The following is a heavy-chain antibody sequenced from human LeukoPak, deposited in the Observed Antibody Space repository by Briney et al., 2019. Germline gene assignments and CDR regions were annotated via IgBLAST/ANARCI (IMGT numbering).Heavy chain of an antibody. CDR2: IIPIFGTA. J-gene: IGHJ6*03. V-gene: IGHV1-69*13. CDR3: ARGERDYGDHMDV. CDR1: GGTFSSYA. D-gene: IGHD4-17*01. Sequence: ASVKVSCKASGGTFSSYAISWVRQAPGQGLEWMGGIIPIFGTANYAQKFQGRVTITADESTSTAYMELSSLRSEDTAVYYCARGERDYGDHMDVWGKGTTVTVSS.